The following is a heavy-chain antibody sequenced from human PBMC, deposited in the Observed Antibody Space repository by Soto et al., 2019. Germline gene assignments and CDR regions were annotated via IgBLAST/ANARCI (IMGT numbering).Heavy chain of an antibody. V-gene: IGHV1-8*01. CDR3: ARADRRFYCRGGSCYYYYYYMGV. CDR2: MNPNSGNT. J-gene: IGHJ6*03. CDR1: GYTFTSYD. D-gene: IGHD2-15*01. Sequence: QVQLVQSGAEVKKPGASVKVSCKASGYTFTSYDINWVRQATGQGLEWMGWMNPNSGNTGYAQKFQGRVTMTRDTSISTANMRLSSLRSEDPAVYYCARADRRFYCRGGSCYYYYYYMGVWCKGTTVTVSS.